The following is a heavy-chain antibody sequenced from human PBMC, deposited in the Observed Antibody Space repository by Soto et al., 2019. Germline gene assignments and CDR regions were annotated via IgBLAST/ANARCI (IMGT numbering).Heavy chain of an antibody. CDR2: IIPIFGTA. CDR3: ERGAIAVAGISFFDH. D-gene: IGHD6-19*01. V-gene: IGHV1-69*06. J-gene: IGHJ4*02. Sequence: GASVKVSCKASGGTFSSYAISWVRQAPGQGLEWMGGIIPIFGTANYAQKFQGRVTITADKSTSTAYMELSSLRSEDTAVYYCERGAIAVAGISFFDHWGQGTLVTVYS. CDR1: GGTFSSYA.